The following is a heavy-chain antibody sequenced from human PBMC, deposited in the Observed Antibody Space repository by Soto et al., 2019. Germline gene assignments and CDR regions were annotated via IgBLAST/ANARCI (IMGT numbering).Heavy chain of an antibody. V-gene: IGHV3-23*01. D-gene: IGHD2-8*01. J-gene: IGHJ6*02. CDR2: ISGSGGST. Sequence: GGSLRLSCAASGFTFSSYAMSWVRQAPGKGLEWVSAISGSGGSTYYADSVKGRFTISRDNSKNTLYLQMNSLRAEDTAVYYCAKVLEAGVYYYYYYGMDVWGQGTTVTVSS. CDR3: AKVLEAGVYYYYYYGMDV. CDR1: GFTFSSYA.